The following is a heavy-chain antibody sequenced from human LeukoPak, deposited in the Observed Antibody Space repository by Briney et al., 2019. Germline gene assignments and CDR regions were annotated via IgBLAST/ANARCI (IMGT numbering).Heavy chain of an antibody. J-gene: IGHJ3*01. D-gene: IGHD2-8*02. Sequence: PSETLSLTCTVSGGSISSYYWSWIRQPPGKGLEWIGYIYYSGSTNYNPSLKSRVTISVDTSKNQFSLKLSSMTAADTAIYYCVRASVDTGGAFDVWGQGTVVTVSS. CDR2: IYYSGST. V-gene: IGHV4-59*01. CDR1: GGSISSYY. CDR3: VRASVDTGGAFDV.